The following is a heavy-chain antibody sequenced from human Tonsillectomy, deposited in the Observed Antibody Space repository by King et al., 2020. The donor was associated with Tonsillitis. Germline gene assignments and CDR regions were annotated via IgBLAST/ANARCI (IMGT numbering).Heavy chain of an antibody. CDR3: SHSDPEIRHGYNF. CDR2: IYWGDDK. J-gene: IGHJ4*02. CDR1: GFSLSTSGVG. V-gene: IGHV2-5*02. D-gene: IGHD5-24*01. Sequence: TLKESGPTLVKPTQTLTLTCTFSGFSLSTSGVGVGWICQPPGKAPEWLAVIYWGDDKCYISSLQSRLTITKDTSKNQVALTMTNMDPVDTATYYCSHSDPEIRHGYNFWGQGILVTVSS.